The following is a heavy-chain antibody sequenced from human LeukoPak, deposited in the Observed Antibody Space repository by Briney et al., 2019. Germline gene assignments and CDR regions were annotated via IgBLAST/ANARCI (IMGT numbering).Heavy chain of an antibody. CDR3: ARNNVAVAGSDLLDY. CDR2: IYHSGST. CDR1: GVSINGYY. D-gene: IGHD6-19*01. J-gene: IGHJ4*02. Sequence: PSETLSLTCTVSGVSINGYYWNWIRQPPGKGLEWIGYIYHSGSTYYNPSLKSRVTISVDRSKNQFSLKLSSVTAADTAVYYCARNNVAVAGSDLLDYWGQGTLVTVSS. V-gene: IGHV4-59*12.